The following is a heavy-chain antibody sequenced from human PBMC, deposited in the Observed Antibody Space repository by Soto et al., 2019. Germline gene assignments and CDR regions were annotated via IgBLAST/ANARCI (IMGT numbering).Heavy chain of an antibody. D-gene: IGHD3-10*01. CDR1: GFTFGDYA. V-gene: IGHV3-49*03. J-gene: IGHJ5*02. Sequence: GGSLRLSCTASGFTFGDYAMSWFRQAPGKGLEWVGFIRSKAYGGTTEYAASVKGRFTISRDDSKSIAYLQMNSLKTEDTAVYYCTRTLSMVRGVIGPPQLWFDPWGQGTLVTVSS. CDR2: IRSKAYGGTT. CDR3: TRTLSMVRGVIGPPQLWFDP.